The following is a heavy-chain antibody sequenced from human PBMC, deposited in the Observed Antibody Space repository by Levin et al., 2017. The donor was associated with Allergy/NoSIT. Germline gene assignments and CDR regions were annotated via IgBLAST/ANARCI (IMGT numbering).Heavy chain of an antibody. V-gene: IGHV1-8*01. D-gene: IGHD2-15*01. Sequence: PTASVKVSCKASGYTFTSYDINWVRQATGQGLEWMGWMNPNSGNTGYAQKFQGRVTMTRNTSISTAYMELSSLRSEDTAVYYCARSDIVVVAATLGGYGMDVWGQGTTVTVSS. J-gene: IGHJ6*02. CDR2: MNPNSGNT. CDR3: ARSDIVVVAATLGGYGMDV. CDR1: GYTFTSYD.